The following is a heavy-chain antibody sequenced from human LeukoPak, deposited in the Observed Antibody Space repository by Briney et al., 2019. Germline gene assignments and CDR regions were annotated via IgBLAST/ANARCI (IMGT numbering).Heavy chain of an antibody. J-gene: IGHJ4*02. CDR1: GGSISSSNW. CDR3: AREGEYCSSTSCSYYFDY. D-gene: IGHD2-2*01. CDR2: IYHSGST. Sequence: PSGTLSLTCAVSGGSISSSNWWSWVRQPPGKGLEWIGEIYHSGSTNYNPSLKSRVTISVDTSKNQFSLKLSSVTAADTAVYYCAREGEYCSSTSCSYYFDYWGQGTLVTVSS. V-gene: IGHV4-4*02.